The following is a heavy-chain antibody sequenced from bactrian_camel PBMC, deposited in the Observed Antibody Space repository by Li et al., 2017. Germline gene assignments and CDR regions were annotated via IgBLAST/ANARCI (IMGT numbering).Heavy chain of an antibody. CDR1: ENMPSLTY. J-gene: IGHJ4*01. CDR3: AAGPNDPRYGCLLGSGSEYLY. D-gene: IGHD6*01. V-gene: IGHV3S53*01. CDR2: EYIRDSNS. Sequence: VQLVESGGGLVQPGGSRGLSCGPLENMPSLTYMGWFRQAPGKEREGVAVEYIRDSNSFYADSVKGRFTISQDRAKNMVDLQMNSLNPEDTAMYYCAAGPNDPRYGCLLGSGSEYLYWGQGTKVTVS.